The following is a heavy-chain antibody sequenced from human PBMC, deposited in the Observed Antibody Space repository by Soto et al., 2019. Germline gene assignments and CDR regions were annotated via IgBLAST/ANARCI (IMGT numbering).Heavy chain of an antibody. D-gene: IGHD6-13*01. CDR1: GGSISSSSYY. V-gene: IGHV4-39*01. CDR3: ARHNPAAGRGNDY. Sequence: PSETLSLTCTVSGGSISSSSYYWGWIRQPPGKGLEWIGSIYYSGSTYYNPSLKSRVTISVDTSKNQFSLKLSSVTAADTAVYYCARHNPAAGRGNDYWGQGTLVTVSS. J-gene: IGHJ4*02. CDR2: IYYSGST.